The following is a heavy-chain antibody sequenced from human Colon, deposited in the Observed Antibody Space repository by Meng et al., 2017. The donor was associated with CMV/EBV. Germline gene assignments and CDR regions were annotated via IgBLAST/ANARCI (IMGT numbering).Heavy chain of an antibody. D-gene: IGHD2-21*02. CDR1: GFPFSAYW. V-gene: IGHV3-74*01. CDR3: ARASGTTDCYWEGRTDY. J-gene: IGHJ4*02. CDR2: INHDGTHT. Sequence: GGSLRLSCAASGFPFSAYWMHWFRQAPGKGLLWVSQINHDGTHTVYADSVKGRFSITRDNAKNTLYLQMDSRRDEDTAVYYCARASGTTDCYWEGRTDYWGQGTLVTAPQ.